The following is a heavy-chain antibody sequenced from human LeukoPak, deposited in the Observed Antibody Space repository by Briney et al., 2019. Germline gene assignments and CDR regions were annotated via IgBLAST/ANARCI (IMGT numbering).Heavy chain of an antibody. V-gene: IGHV4-59*01. D-gene: IGHD3-22*01. CDR3: ARSTWLLDK. Sequence: SEALSLTCTVSGGSISPYYWSWIRQPPGKGLEWIGYIYYSGSTNYNPSLKSRVTISLDTSKNQFSLKLSSVTAADTAVYYCARSTWLLDKWGQGTLVTVSS. CDR1: GGSISPYY. CDR2: IYYSGST. J-gene: IGHJ4*02.